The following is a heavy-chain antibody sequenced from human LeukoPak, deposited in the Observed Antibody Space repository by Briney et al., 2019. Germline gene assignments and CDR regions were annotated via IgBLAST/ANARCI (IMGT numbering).Heavy chain of an antibody. D-gene: IGHD5-12*01. J-gene: IGHJ6*03. CDR3: ATNKDIRSYYYIDA. CDR2: IYYSGRT. V-gene: IGHV4-30-4*08. CDR1: GGSISSGDYA. Sequence: SQTLSLTCTVSGGSISSGDYAWTCIRQPPGEGLEWIGYIYYSGRTYYNPSLKSRVVISVDTSTNLFSLKLSSVTAADTAVYYCATNKDIRSYYYIDAWGKGTTITVSS.